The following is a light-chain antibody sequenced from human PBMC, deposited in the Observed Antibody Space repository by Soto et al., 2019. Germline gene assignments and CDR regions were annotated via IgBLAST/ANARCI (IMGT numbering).Light chain of an antibody. J-gene: IGKJ1*01. Sequence: EIVLTQSPGTLSLSPGERATLSCRASQSVSSYLAWYQQKPGQAPRLLIYGASTRATGIPARFSGSGSGTEFTLTISSLQPDDFATYYCQQYNSYSWKFGQGTKVDIK. CDR2: GAS. CDR3: QQYNSYSWK. CDR1: QSVSSY. V-gene: IGKV3-15*01.